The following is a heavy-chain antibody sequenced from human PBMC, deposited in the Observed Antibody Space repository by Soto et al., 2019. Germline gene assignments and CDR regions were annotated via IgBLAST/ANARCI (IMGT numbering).Heavy chain of an antibody. CDR1: GGSISSSSYY. CDR2: ISYSGST. CDR3: ARHLGGYSYYGMDV. V-gene: IGHV4-39*01. J-gene: IGHJ6*02. Sequence: SETLSLTCTVSGGSISSSSYYWGWIRQPPGKGLEWIGSISYSGSTYYNPSLKSRVTISVDTSKNQFSLKLSSVTAADTAVYYCARHLGGYSYYGMDVWGQGTTVTVSS. D-gene: IGHD3-10*01.